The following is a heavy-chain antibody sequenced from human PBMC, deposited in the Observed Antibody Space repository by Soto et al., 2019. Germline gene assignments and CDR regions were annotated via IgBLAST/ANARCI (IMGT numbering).Heavy chain of an antibody. CDR1: DDSINSDKYY. V-gene: IGHV4-39*01. Sequence: SETLSLTCSVSDDSINSDKYYWGWIRQPPGKGLEWIGSIYYRGNAYYNPSLQTRVTISLDKSKSQFSLTLNSVTAADTAVYFCARGGISHWAYFYYMDVWDRGTTVTVSS. J-gene: IGHJ6*03. CDR3: ARGGISHWAYFYYMDV. CDR2: IYYRGNA. D-gene: IGHD2-21*01.